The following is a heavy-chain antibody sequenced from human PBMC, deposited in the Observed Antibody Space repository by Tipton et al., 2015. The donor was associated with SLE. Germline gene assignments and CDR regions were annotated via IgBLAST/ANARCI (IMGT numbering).Heavy chain of an antibody. CDR2: IRSEPYGGTP. V-gene: IGHV3-49*03. CDR1: GFTFANYA. D-gene: IGHD4-17*01. Sequence: SLRLSCTASGFTFANYAMTWFRQAPGKGLEWVGFIRSEPYGGTPEYAASVTGRFTISRDDSKSITYLQMNSLKAEDTAVYYCTRDRGRDYGDEGDYWGQGTLVTVSS. J-gene: IGHJ4*02. CDR3: TRDRGRDYGDEGDY.